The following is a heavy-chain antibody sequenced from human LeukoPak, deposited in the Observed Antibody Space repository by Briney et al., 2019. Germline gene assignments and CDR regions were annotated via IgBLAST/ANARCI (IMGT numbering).Heavy chain of an antibody. V-gene: IGHV3-7*01. Sequence: GESLRLSCVGSGFTFDKFYMSWARQAPGKGLEWVAQINQDGSGKYYVDSVRGRFTISRDNARTSVYLQMDNLSADDTAVYYXXXXXXXXXXXXXXXXXXXXXXXXXXXXXXXIDV. CDR3: XXXXXXXXXXXXXXXXXXXXXXXXXXXXXXIDV. CDR2: INQDGSGK. J-gene: IGHJ6*01. CDR1: GFTFDKFY.